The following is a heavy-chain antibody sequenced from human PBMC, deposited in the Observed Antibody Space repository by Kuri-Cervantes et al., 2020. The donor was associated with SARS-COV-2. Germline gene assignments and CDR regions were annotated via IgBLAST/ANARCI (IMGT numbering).Heavy chain of an antibody. CDR1: GGSFSGYY. CDR3: ARGLVVWSGYPSYYYYGMDV. D-gene: IGHD3-3*01. CDR2: INHSGST. J-gene: IGHJ6*02. Sequence: GSLRLSCAVYGGSFSGYYWSWIRQPPGKGLEWIGEINHSGSTNYNPSLKSRVTISVDTSKNQFSLKLSSVTAADTAVYYCARGLVVWSGYPSYYYYGMDVWGQGTTVTVSS. V-gene: IGHV4-34*01.